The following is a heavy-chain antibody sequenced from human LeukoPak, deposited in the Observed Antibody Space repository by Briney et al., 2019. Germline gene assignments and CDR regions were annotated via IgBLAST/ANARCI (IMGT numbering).Heavy chain of an antibody. D-gene: IGHD3-22*01. CDR1: GFTFSSYG. CDR3: ARGSSGRHPIDY. CDR2: IWYDRSNK. Sequence: GGSLRLSCAASGFTFSSYGMHWVRQAPGKGLEWVAVIWYDRSNKYYADSVKGRFTISRDNSKNTLYLQMNSLRAEDTAVYYCARGSSGRHPIDYWGQGTLVTVSS. V-gene: IGHV3-33*01. J-gene: IGHJ4*02.